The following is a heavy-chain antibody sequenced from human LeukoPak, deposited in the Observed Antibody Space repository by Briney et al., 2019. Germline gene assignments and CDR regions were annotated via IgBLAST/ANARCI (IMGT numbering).Heavy chain of an antibody. V-gene: IGHV3-53*01. CDR2: IYSGGNT. D-gene: IGHD2-15*01. Sequence: GGSLRLSCTVSGFTVSSNSMSWVRQAPGKGLEWVSFIYSGGNTHYSDSVKGRFTISRDNSKNTLYLQMNSLRAEDTAIYYCARRAGEYSHPYDYWGQGTLVTVSS. CDR1: GFTVSSNS. CDR3: ARRAGEYSHPYDY. J-gene: IGHJ4*02.